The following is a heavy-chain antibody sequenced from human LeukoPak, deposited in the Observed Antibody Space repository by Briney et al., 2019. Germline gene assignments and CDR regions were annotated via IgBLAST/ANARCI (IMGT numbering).Heavy chain of an antibody. CDR1: GFTFSSYS. CDR2: ISYDGSNK. CDR3: AREAAAAGQYYFDY. J-gene: IGHJ4*02. D-gene: IGHD6-13*01. Sequence: GGSLRLSCAASGFTFSSYSMNWVRQAPGKGLEWVAVISYDGSNKYYADSVKGRFTISRDNAKNSLYLQMNSLRAEDTAVYYCAREAAAAGQYYFDYWGQGTLVTVSS. V-gene: IGHV3-30*03.